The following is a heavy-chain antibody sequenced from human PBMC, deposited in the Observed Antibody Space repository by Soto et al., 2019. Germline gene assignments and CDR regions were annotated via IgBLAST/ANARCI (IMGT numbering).Heavy chain of an antibody. CDR2: HYSGGST. V-gene: IGHV3-53*01. CDR3: ARHRHPRGTVGATSPLDP. Sequence: DVQLVESGGGLVQPGGSRRLSCAISGFSVSSNYLSWVRQAPGKGLEWVSVHYSGGSTYYADSVQGRFTISRDKSNNTLYLQMRRVRAEDTAVYFCARHRHPRGTVGATSPLDPWGQGTQVTVSS. CDR1: GFSVSSNY. J-gene: IGHJ5*02. D-gene: IGHD1-26*01.